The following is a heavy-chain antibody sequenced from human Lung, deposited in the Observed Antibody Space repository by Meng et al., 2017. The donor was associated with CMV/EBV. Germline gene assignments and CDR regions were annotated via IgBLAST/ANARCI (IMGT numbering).Heavy chain of an antibody. J-gene: IGHJ6*02. Sequence: GPXLVXPTHTLTLICTFSGFSLSPTGLRVNWIRQPPGKALGWLARIDWHDDKLYNTSLKTRLTISKDTFKNQVVLTMTDMDHVDTATYYCARTSDYYHVMDVWGRGXTVTVSS. CDR2: IDWHDDK. CDR3: ARTSDYYHVMDV. CDR1: GFSLSPTGLR. V-gene: IGHV2-70D*14.